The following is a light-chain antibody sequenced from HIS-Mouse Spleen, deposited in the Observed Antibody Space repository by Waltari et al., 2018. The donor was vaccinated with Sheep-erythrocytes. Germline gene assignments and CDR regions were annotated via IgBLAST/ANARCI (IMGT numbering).Light chain of an antibody. CDR2: DFS. Sequence: QSALTQPRSVSGSPGQSVTISCTGTRRDVGGYHSVSWYHKHPGKAPKLMIYDFSKRPSGVPDRFSGSKSGNTASLTISGLQAEDEADYYCCSYAGSYNHVFATGTKVTVL. CDR1: RRDVGGYHS. J-gene: IGLJ1*01. CDR3: CSYAGSYNHV. V-gene: IGLV2-11*01.